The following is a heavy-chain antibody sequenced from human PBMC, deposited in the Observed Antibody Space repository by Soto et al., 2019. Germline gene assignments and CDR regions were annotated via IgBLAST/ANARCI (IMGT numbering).Heavy chain of an antibody. CDR3: ARGWLQFDY. D-gene: IGHD5-12*01. J-gene: IGHJ4*02. CDR1: GFTFSSYA. V-gene: IGHV3-30-3*01. Sequence: GGSLRLSCAASGFTFSSYAMHWVRQAPGKGLEWVAVISYDGSNKYYADSVKGRFTISRDNSKNTLYLQMNSLRAEDTAVYYCARGWLQFDYWGQGTLVTVSS. CDR2: ISYDGSNK.